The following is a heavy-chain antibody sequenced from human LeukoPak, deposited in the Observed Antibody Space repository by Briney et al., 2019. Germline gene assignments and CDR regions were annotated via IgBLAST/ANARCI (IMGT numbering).Heavy chain of an antibody. CDR2: IHSSGST. D-gene: IGHD3-22*01. V-gene: IGHV4-39*02. J-gene: IGHJ4*02. CDR1: GGSISSSAYH. CDR3: ARDLYRIVVVPHYFDY. Sequence: SETLSLTCTVSGGSISSSAYHWGWIRQPPGKGLEWIGSIHSSGSTYYNPSLKSRVTISVRTSKNQFSLKLSSVTAADTAVYYCARDLYRIVVVPHYFDYWGQGTLVIVSS.